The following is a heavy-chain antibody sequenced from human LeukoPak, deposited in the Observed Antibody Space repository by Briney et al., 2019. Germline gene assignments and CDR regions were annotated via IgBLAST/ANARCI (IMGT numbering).Heavy chain of an antibody. D-gene: IGHD3-10*01. CDR3: ARTYGSGSYSSAFDI. CDR1: SGSISSGGYY. V-gene: IGHV4-31*03. J-gene: IGHJ3*02. Sequence: SETLSLTCTVSSGSISSGGYYWSWIRQHPGKGLEWIGYIYYSGSTYYNPSLKSRVTISVDTSKNQFSLKLSSVTAADTAVYYCARTYGSGSYSSAFDIWGQGTMVTVSS. CDR2: IYYSGST.